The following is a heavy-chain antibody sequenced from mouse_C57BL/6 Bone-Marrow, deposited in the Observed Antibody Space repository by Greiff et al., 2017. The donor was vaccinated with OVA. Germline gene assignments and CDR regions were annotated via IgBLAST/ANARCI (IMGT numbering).Heavy chain of an antibody. J-gene: IGHJ3*01. CDR3: ARGAIVC. CDR2: IDPSDSYT. CDR1: GYTFTSYW. V-gene: IGHV1-50*01. D-gene: IGHD3-1*01. Sequence: QVQLQQPGAELVKPGASVKLSCKASGYTFTSYWMQWVKQRPGQGLEWIGEIDPSDSYTNYNQKFKGKAPLTVDTSSSTAYMQLSSLTSEDSAVYCCARGAIVCWGEGRLVAVSA.